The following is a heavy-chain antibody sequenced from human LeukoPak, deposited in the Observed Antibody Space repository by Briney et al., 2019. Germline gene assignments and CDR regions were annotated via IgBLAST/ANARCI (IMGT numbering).Heavy chain of an antibody. V-gene: IGHV3-21*01. J-gene: IGHJ4*02. Sequence: GGSLRLSCAASGFTFSSYSMNWVRQAPGKGLEWVSSISSSSSYIYYADSVKGRFTISRDNAKNSLYLQMNSLRAEDTGVYYCARDSYCSGGSCYSRGLDYWGQGTLVTVSS. CDR2: ISSSSSYI. CDR3: ARDSYCSGGSCYSRGLDY. D-gene: IGHD2-15*01. CDR1: GFTFSSYS.